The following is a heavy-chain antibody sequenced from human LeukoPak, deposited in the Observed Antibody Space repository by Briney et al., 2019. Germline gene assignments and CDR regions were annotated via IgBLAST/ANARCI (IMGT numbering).Heavy chain of an antibody. CDR3: AKGTRGSGTSYNDDY. Sequence: GGSLRLSCAASGFIFSSYAMGWVRQAPGKGLEWVSTISGSGAGTYYADSVKGRFTISRDNPKNTLYLQMNSLRAEDTAIYYCAKGTRGSGTSYNDDYWGQGTLVTVSS. J-gene: IGHJ4*02. CDR2: ISGSGAGT. D-gene: IGHD3-10*01. CDR1: GFIFSSYA. V-gene: IGHV3-23*01.